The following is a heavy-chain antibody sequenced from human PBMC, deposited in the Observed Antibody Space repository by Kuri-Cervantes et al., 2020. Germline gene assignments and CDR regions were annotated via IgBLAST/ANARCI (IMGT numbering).Heavy chain of an antibody. CDR3: AKDLIRGVIITAYYFDY. V-gene: IGHV3-30*18. D-gene: IGHD3-10*01. CDR2: ISYDGSNK. Sequence: GESLKISCAASGFTFSSYGMHWVRQAPGKGLEWVAVISYDGSNKYYADSVKGRFTISRDNSKNTLYLQMNSLRAEDTAVYYCAKDLIRGVIITAYYFDYWGQGTLVTVSS. J-gene: IGHJ4*02. CDR1: GFTFSSYG.